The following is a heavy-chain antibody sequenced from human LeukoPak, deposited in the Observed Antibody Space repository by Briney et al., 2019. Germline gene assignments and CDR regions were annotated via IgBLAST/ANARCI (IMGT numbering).Heavy chain of an antibody. Sequence: GGSLRLSCAASGFTFSSYAMSWVRQAPGKGLEWVSAISGSGGSTYYADSVKGRFTISRDNSKNTLYLQMSSLRAEDTAVYYCACAAYSGSWHYGMDVWGQGTTVTVSS. CDR1: GFTFSSYA. CDR3: ACAAYSGSWHYGMDV. V-gene: IGHV3-23*01. D-gene: IGHD5-12*01. J-gene: IGHJ6*02. CDR2: ISGSGGST.